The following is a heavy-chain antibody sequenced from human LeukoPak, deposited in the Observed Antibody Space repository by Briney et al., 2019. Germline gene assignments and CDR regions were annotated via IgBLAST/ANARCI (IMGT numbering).Heavy chain of an antibody. V-gene: IGHV1-2*02. CDR3: ARSPLLGTVVTDY. J-gene: IGHJ4*02. Sequence: ASVKVSCKASGYTFTGYYMHWVRQAPGQGLEWMGWINPNSGGTNYAQKFQGRVTMTRDTSISTAYMELSRLRSDDTAVYYCARSPLLGTVVTDYWGQGTLVTVSS. CDR2: INPNSGGT. D-gene: IGHD2-15*01. CDR1: GYTFTGYY.